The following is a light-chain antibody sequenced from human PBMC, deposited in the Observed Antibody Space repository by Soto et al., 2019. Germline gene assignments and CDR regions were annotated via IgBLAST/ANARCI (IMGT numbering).Light chain of an antibody. J-gene: IGKJ1*01. CDR2: DAS. Sequence: DIQMTQSPSTLSASVGDRVTITCRASQSISSWLAWYQQKQGEAPELLIYDASSLESGVPSRFSGSGSGTEFTLTISSLQPDDFATYYCHHYDSYSWTFGQGPKVDIK. CDR1: QSISSW. CDR3: HHYDSYSWT. V-gene: IGKV1-5*01.